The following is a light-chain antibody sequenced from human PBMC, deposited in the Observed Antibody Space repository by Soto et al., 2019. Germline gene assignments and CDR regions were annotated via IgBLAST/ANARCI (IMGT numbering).Light chain of an antibody. V-gene: IGKV3-20*01. CDR1: QSVSSSY. Sequence: EIVLTQSPGTLSLSPGEKATLSCRASQSVSSSYLAWYQQKPGQAPRLLIYGASSSATCIPDRFSGSGSGTDSALTISRLEPEEFTVYYCQQYGSSLNFGGGTKVEIE. J-gene: IGKJ4*01. CDR3: QQYGSSLN. CDR2: GAS.